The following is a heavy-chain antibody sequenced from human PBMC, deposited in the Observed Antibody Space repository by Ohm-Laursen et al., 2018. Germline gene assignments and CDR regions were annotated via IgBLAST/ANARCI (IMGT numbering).Heavy chain of an antibody. CDR3: AKTVVVMGYFQH. J-gene: IGHJ1*01. CDR2: ISGSGGST. V-gene: IGHV3-23*01. D-gene: IGHD2-21*01. CDR1: GFTFSSYV. Sequence: SLRLSCAASGFTFSSYVMSWVRQAPGKGLEWVSAISGSGGSTYYADSVKGRFTISRDNSKNTLYLQMNSLRAEDTAVYYCAKTVVVMGYFQHWGQGTLVTVSS.